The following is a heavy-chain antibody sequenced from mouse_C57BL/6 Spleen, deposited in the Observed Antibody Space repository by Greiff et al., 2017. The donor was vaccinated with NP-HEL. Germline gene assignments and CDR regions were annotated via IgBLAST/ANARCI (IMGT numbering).Heavy chain of an antibody. Sequence: QVQLQQPGAELVKPGASVKLSCKASGYTFTSYWMQWVKQRPGQGLEWIGEIDPSDGYTNYNEKFKGKATLTVDTSSSTAYMQLSSLTSEDSAVYYCARNPCYYGQLDCFAYWGQGTLVTVSA. CDR2: IDPSDGYT. D-gene: IGHD1-1*01. CDR1: GYTFTSYW. J-gene: IGHJ3*01. CDR3: ARNPCYYGQLDCFAY. V-gene: IGHV1-50*01.